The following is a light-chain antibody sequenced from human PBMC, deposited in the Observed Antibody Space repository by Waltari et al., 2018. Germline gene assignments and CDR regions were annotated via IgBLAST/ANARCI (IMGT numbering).Light chain of an antibody. V-gene: IGLV2-14*01. CDR3: SSYTSNSISWV. CDR1: NSAVGEYDS. J-gene: IGLJ1*01. Sequence: SALTQPASVPGSPGQSISIPCTGTNSAVGEYDSLSWSQQHPGKAPKLMIYEVSDRPSGVSNRFSGSKSGSTASLTISGRQAADEADYYCSSYTSNSISWVFGTGTKVTVL. CDR2: EVS.